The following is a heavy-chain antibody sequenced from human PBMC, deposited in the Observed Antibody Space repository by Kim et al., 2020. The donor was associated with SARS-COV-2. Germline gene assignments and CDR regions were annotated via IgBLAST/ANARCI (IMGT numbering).Heavy chain of an antibody. Sequence: SETLSLTCTVSGGSISSSSYYWGWIRQPPGKGLEWIGSIYYSGSTYYNPSLKSRVTISVDTSKNQFSLKLSSVTAADTAVYYCARWYSFYFDYWGQGTLVTVSS. V-gene: IGHV4-39*01. CDR2: IYYSGST. D-gene: IGHD6-13*01. CDR3: ARWYSFYFDY. CDR1: GGSISSSSYY. J-gene: IGHJ4*02.